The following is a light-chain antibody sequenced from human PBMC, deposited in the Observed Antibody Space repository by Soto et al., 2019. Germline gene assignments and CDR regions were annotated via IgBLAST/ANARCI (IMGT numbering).Light chain of an antibody. CDR2: GTD. V-gene: IGLV8-61*01. CDR3: VFYMGSGIRV. Sequence: QAVVTQEPSISVSPGGTVTLTCGLNSGSVSTSDYPSWYQQTPGQAPRTLIYGTDTRSSGVPDRFSGSILGNKAALTITGAQADDESVYYCVFYMGSGIRVFGGGTKVTVL. CDR1: SGSVSTSDY. J-gene: IGLJ3*02.